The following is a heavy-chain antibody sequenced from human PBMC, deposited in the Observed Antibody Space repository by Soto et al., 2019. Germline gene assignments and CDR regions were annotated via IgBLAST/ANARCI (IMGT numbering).Heavy chain of an antibody. CDR1: GGSISSYY. Sequence: SETLSLTCTVSGGSISSYYWSWIRQPPGKGMEWIGYIYYSGSTNYNPSLKSRVTISVDTSKNQFSLKLSSVTAADTAVYYCAGVGEYGSGSYYNPGAFDIWGQGTMVTVSS. J-gene: IGHJ3*02. D-gene: IGHD3-10*01. CDR2: IYYSGST. CDR3: AGVGEYGSGSYYNPGAFDI. V-gene: IGHV4-59*01.